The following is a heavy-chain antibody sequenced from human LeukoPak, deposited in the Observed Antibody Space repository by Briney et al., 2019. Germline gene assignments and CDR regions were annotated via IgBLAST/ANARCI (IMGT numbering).Heavy chain of an antibody. CDR2: INPSGGST. D-gene: IGHD6-6*01. J-gene: IGHJ3*02. Sequence: GASVKVSCKASGYTFTSYYMHWVRQAPGQGLEWMGIINPSGGSTSYAQKFQGRVTMTRDMSTSTVYMELSSLRSEDTAVCYCARDKRIAARHDAFDIWGQGTMVTVSS. V-gene: IGHV1-46*01. CDR3: ARDKRIAARHDAFDI. CDR1: GYTFTSYY.